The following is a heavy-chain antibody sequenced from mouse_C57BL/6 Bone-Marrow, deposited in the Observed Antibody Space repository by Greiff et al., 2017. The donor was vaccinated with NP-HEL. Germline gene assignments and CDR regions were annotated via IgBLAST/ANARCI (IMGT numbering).Heavy chain of an antibody. D-gene: IGHD1-1*01. V-gene: IGHV5-4*03. CDR2: ISDGGSYT. CDR3: ARNPSPITTVVAEYYFDY. Sequence: EVMLVESGGGLVKPGGSLKLSCAASGFTFSSYAMSWVRQTPEKRLEWVATISDGGSYTYYPDNVKGRFTISRDNAKNNLYLQMSHLKSEDTAMYYCARNPSPITTVVAEYYFDYWGQGTTLTVSS. CDR1: GFTFSSYA. J-gene: IGHJ2*01.